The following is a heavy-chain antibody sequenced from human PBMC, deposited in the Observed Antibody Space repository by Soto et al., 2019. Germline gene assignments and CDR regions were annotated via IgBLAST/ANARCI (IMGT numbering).Heavy chain of an antibody. J-gene: IGHJ3*02. CDR2: IYYSGST. CDR3: ARMVVTARAAAFEI. D-gene: IGHD2-21*02. CDR1: GGSISSYY. Sequence: SETLSLTCTVSGGSISSYYWSWIRQPPGKGLEWIGYIYYSGSTNYHPSLKSRVTISVDTSKNQFSLKLSSVTAADTAVYYFARMVVTARAAAFEIWGQGTMVTVSS. V-gene: IGHV4-59*01.